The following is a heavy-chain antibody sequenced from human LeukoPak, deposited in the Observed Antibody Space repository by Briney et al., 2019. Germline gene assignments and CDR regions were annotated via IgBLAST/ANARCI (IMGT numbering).Heavy chain of an antibody. D-gene: IGHD5-24*01. CDR1: GYSISSGYY. CDR3: AGRDGYNNYFDY. CDR2: IYHSGST. J-gene: IGHJ4*02. V-gene: IGHV4-38-2*02. Sequence: SETLSLTCTVSGYSISSGYYWGWIRQPPGKGLEWIGSIYHSGSTYYNPSLKSRVTISVDTSKNQFSLKLSSVTAADTAVYYCAGRDGYNNYFDYWGQGTLVTVSS.